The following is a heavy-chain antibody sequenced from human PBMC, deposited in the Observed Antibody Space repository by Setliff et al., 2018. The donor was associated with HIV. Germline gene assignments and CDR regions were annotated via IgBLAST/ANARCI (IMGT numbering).Heavy chain of an antibody. CDR3: ARDPPGYGDSKDY. Sequence: KPSETLSLTCSVSGDSFSSGTYYWGWIRQPPGKGLEWIGSVYYSGSIDYNPSLKSRVTISMDTAKSQFSLKLTSVTAADTAVYYCARDPPGYGDSKDYWGQGQWSPSPQ. D-gene: IGHD4-17*01. CDR2: VYYSGSI. CDR1: GDSFSSGTYY. V-gene: IGHV4-39*07. J-gene: IGHJ4*02.